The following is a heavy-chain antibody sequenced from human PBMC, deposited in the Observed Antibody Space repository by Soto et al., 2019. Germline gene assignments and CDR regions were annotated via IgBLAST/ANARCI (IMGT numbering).Heavy chain of an antibody. D-gene: IGHD2-2*01. V-gene: IGHV3-9*01. CDR1: GFTFDDYA. Sequence: GGSLRLSCAASGFTFDDYAMHWVRQAPGKGLEWVSGISWNSGSIGYADSVKGRFTISRDNAKNSLYLQMNSLRAEDTALYYCAKVSSGYQLLFAAFDIWGQGTMVTVSS. CDR2: ISWNSGSI. J-gene: IGHJ3*02. CDR3: AKVSSGYQLLFAAFDI.